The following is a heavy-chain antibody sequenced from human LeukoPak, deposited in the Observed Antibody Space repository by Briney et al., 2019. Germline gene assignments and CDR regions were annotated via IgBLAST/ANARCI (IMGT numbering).Heavy chain of an antibody. CDR2: IYSDGST. CDR3: ARGRARYAFDI. CDR1: GYTVRSNY. V-gene: IGHV3-53*01. J-gene: IGHJ3*02. D-gene: IGHD4-17*01. Sequence: GGSLRLSCAASGYTVRSNYMSWVRQAPGKGLEWVSGIYSDGSTYYAGSVKGRLTISTNKSKNTLNLQRNDLTAEDTAVYYCARGRARYAFDIWGEGTMVTVS.